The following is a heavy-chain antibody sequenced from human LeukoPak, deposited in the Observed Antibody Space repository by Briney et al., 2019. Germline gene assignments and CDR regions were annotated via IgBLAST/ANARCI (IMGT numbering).Heavy chain of an antibody. Sequence: GGSLRLSCAASGFTFSSYSMNWVRQAPGKGLEWVSSISSSSSYIYYADSVKGRFTISRDNAKNSLYLQMNSLRAEDTAVYYCARVSAAGTSRDYWGQGTLVTVSS. V-gene: IGHV3-21*04. CDR2: ISSSSSYI. CDR3: ARVSAAGTSRDY. D-gene: IGHD6-13*01. J-gene: IGHJ4*02. CDR1: GFTFSSYS.